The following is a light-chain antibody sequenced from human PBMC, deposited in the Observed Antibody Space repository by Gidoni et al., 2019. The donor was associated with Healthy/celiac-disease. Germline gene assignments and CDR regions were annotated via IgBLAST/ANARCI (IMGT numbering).Light chain of an antibody. CDR3: QTWGTGIVV. V-gene: IGLV4-69*01. J-gene: IGLJ2*01. CDR2: LNSDGSH. CDR1: SGHSSYA. Sequence: QLVLPHSPSASASLGASVKLTCTLSSGHSSYALAWHQQQPEKGPRYLMKLNSDGSHSKGDGIPDRFSGSSSGAERYLTISSLQSEDEADYYCQTWGTGIVVFGGGTKLTVL.